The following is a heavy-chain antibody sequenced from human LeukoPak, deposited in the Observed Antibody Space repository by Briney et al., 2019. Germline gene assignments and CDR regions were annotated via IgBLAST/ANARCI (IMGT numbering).Heavy chain of an antibody. CDR3: ATDYGANSGGFDY. V-gene: IGHV3-48*03. CDR1: GFTLSSYA. CDR2: ISSSGSTI. Sequence: GGSLRLSCAASGFTLSSYAMSWVRQAPGKGLEWVSYISSSGSTIHYADSVKGRFTISRDNAKNSLYLQMNSLRAEDTAVYYCATDYGANSGGFDYWGQGTLVTVSS. J-gene: IGHJ4*02. D-gene: IGHD4-23*01.